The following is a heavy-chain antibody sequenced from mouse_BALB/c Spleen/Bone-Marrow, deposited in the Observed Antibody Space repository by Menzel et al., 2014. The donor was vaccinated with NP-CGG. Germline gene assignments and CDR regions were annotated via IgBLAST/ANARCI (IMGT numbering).Heavy chain of an antibody. Sequence: ESGPELVQPGASVKISCKASGYTFTDYYLTWVKQKPGQGLEWIGWIYPGSGSSKYNEKFKGKATLTVDTSSSTAYMQRSSLTSEDTAVYFCANLGRYGMDYWGQGTSVTVSS. D-gene: IGHD3-1*01. J-gene: IGHJ4*01. CDR1: GYTFTDYY. V-gene: IGHV1-84*02. CDR2: IYPGSGSS. CDR3: ANLGRYGMDY.